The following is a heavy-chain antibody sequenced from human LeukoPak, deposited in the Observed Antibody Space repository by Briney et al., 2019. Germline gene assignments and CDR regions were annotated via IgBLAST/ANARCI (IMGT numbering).Heavy chain of an antibody. CDR3: VRERPPVVQYDFNF. D-gene: IGHD3-22*01. J-gene: IGHJ4*02. Sequence: PGGSLRLSCAASGFTFSDYGMHWVRQAPGKGLEWVAVIWYDGSNKYYADSVKGRFTISRDNSRNTLYLQMNSLRAEDTAVYYCVRERPPVVQYDFNFWGPGTLVTVSS. CDR2: IWYDGSNK. V-gene: IGHV3-33*01. CDR1: GFTFSDYG.